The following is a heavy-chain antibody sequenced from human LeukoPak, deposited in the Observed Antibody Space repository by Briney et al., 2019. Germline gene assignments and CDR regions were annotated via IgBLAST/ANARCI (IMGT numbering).Heavy chain of an antibody. D-gene: IGHD6-19*01. V-gene: IGHV3-21*01. Sequence: PGGSLRLSCAASGFTFSSYSMNWVRQAPGKGLEWVSSISSSSSYIYYADSVKGRFTISRDNANNSLYLQMNSLRAEDTAVYYCVRDAVADRFSAFDIWGQGTVVTVSS. CDR1: GFTFSSYS. J-gene: IGHJ3*02. CDR2: ISSSSSYI. CDR3: VRDAVADRFSAFDI.